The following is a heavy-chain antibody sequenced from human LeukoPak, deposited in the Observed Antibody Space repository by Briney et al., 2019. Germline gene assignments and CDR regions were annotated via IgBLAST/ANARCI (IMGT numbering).Heavy chain of an antibody. CDR2: IVVGSGNT. V-gene: IGHV1-58*01. D-gene: IGHD3-10*01. CDR3: AGGSGSYHVDY. CDR1: GFTFTSSA. J-gene: IGHJ4*02. Sequence: SVKVSCKASGFTFTSSAVQWVRQARGQRLEWIGWIVVGSGNTNYAQKFQERVTITRDMFTSTAYMELSSLRSEDTAVYYCAGGSGSYHVDYWGQGTLVTVSS.